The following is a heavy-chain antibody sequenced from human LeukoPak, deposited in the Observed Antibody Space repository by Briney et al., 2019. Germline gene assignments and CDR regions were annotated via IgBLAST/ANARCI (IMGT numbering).Heavy chain of an antibody. CDR2: INPNSGGT. J-gene: IGHJ4*02. CDR1: GYTFTGYY. Sequence: ASVKVSCKASGYTFTGYYMHWVRPAPGQGLEWMGCINPNSGGTNYAQKFQGRVTMTRDTSISTAYMELSRLRSDDTAVYYCARGSVLLWFGGYGDNFGYWGQRTLVTVSS. D-gene: IGHD3-10*01. CDR3: ARGSVLLWFGGYGDNFGY. V-gene: IGHV1-2*02.